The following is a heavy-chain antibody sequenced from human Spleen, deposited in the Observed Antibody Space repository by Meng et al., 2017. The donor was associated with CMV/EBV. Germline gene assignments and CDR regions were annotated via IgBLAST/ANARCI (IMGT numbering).Heavy chain of an antibody. CDR3: ARYVFDSSSLYSNWFDP. D-gene: IGHD3-22*01. V-gene: IGHV4-31*04. CDR2: IHYSGST. Sequence: QGRVKGSGPGLVKPSQPLSLTCTVSGGSISSGTYYWGWIRQLPGKGLEWIAYIHYSGSTYYSPSLKSRVTISVDTSRNQLSLKLSSMTAADTAVYYCARYVFDSSSLYSNWFDPWGQGTLVTVSS. CDR1: GGSISSGTYY. J-gene: IGHJ5*02.